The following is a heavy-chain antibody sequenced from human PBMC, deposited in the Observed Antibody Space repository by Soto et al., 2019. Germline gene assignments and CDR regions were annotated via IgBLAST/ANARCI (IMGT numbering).Heavy chain of an antibody. CDR3: ASSSPGSRTLMDI. Sequence: KVSCKASGGTFSSYTISWVRQAPGQGLEWMGRIIPILGIANYAQKFQGRVTITADKSTSTVYMELSSLRSEDTAVYYCASSSPGSRTLMDIWGQGTMVTVSS. CDR1: GGTFSSYT. CDR2: IIPILGIA. D-gene: IGHD6-13*01. V-gene: IGHV1-69*02. J-gene: IGHJ3*02.